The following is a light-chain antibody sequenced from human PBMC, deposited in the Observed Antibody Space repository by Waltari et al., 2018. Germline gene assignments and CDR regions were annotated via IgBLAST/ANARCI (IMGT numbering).Light chain of an antibody. V-gene: IGKV1-5*03. CDR1: QSITTW. Sequence: DIQMTQSPSTLSASVGDRVIITCRASQSITTWLAWYQQKPGKAPKLLIYKTSTLESGVPSRFSGSGSGTEFTLTISSLQPDDFATYYSQHYNSYSGDTFGQGTKLEI. CDR2: KTS. J-gene: IGKJ2*01. CDR3: QHYNSYSGDT.